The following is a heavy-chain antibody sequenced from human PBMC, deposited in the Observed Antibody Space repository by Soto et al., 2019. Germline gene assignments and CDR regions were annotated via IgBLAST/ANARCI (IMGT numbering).Heavy chain of an antibody. CDR1: GYTFTKYG. J-gene: IGHJ6*02. CDR3: SRARYCTSPSCYNHYYYGMDI. CDR2: IGVYNGKT. Sequence: QEQLVQSGGEVKKPGASVRVSCKSSGYTFTKYGITWVRQAPGQGLEWMGWIGVYNGKTNYARKLQGRVIMTAATSASTAYMELRSLRSDDTAVYYCSRARYCTSPSCYNHYYYGMDIWRQGTTVSVS. D-gene: IGHD2-2*02. V-gene: IGHV1-18*04.